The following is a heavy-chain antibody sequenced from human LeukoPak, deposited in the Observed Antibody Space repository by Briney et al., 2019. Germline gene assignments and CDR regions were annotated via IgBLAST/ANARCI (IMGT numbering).Heavy chain of an antibody. D-gene: IGHD1-26*01. J-gene: IGHJ3*02. CDR1: GFTFTSSA. CDR2: IVVGSGNT. Sequence: SVKVSCKASGFTFTSSAMQWVRQARGQRLEWIGWIVVGSGNTNYAQKFQERVTITRDMSTSTAYMELSSLRSEDTAVYYCAAGLVGATGVYAFDIWGQGTMVTVSS. CDR3: AAGLVGATGVYAFDI. V-gene: IGHV1-58*02.